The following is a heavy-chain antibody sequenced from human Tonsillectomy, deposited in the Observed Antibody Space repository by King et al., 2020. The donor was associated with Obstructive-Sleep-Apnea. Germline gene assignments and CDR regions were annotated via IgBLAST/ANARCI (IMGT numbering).Heavy chain of an antibody. CDR3: AKDVAAGDYWYFDL. CDR2: IRYDGSEK. D-gene: IGHD6-13*01. V-gene: IGHV3-30*02. CDR1: GSIFSVYG. J-gene: IGHJ2*01. Sequence: VQLVESGGGVVRPGRSLILSCEASGSIFSVYGMHLVRQAPGKGREWVTYIRYDGSEKYYADAVKSRFTISRANSKNTLYLQMNSLRAEDTAVYYCAKDVAAGDYWYFDLWGRGTLVTVSS.